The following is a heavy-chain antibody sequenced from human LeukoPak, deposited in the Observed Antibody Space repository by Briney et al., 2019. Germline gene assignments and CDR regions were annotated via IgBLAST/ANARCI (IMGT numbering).Heavy chain of an antibody. CDR1: GYTFAGYY. CDR2: INPNSGGT. V-gene: IGHV1-2*02. J-gene: IGHJ4*02. CDR3: ARWNDYGDYGLDY. D-gene: IGHD4-17*01. Sequence: ASVKVSCKASGYTFAGYYMHWVRQAPGQGLEWMGWINPNSGGTNYAQKFQGRVTMTRDTPISTAYMELSRLRSDDTAVYYCARWNDYGDYGLDYWGQGTLVTVSS.